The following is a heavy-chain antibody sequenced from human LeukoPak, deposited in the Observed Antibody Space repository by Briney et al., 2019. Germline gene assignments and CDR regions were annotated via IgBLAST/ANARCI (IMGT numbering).Heavy chain of an antibody. CDR1: GFSFSDYW. Sequence: QPGGSLRLSCAASGFSFSDYWMHWVRQAPGKGLVWVSRINTDGSDTIYADSVRGRFTIARDNAKNTLHLQMKSLRVEDTAVYYCTRGYGNAFDIWGQGTVVTVSS. CDR3: TRGYGNAFDI. J-gene: IGHJ3*02. V-gene: IGHV3-74*01. CDR2: INTDGSDT. D-gene: IGHD1-26*01.